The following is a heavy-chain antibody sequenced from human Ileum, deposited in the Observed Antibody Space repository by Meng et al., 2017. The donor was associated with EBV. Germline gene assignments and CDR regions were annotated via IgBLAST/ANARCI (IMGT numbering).Heavy chain of an antibody. CDR1: GGSISRSNW. J-gene: IGHJ4*02. CDR2: IYHSGIT. D-gene: IGHD1-14*01. V-gene: IGHV4-4*02. CDR3: ARDPTGGEDHQRV. Sequence: QVLRQELGPGLVKPSGTLSLTCAVSGGSISRSNWWSWVRQPPGKGLEWIGKIYHSGITIYNPSLKSRVTMSVDNSKNQFSLKLNSMTAADTAVYYCARDPTGGEDHQRVWGQGTLVTVSS.